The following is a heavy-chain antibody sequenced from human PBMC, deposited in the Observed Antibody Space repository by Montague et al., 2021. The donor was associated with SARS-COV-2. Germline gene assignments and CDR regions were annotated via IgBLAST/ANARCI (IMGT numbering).Heavy chain of an antibody. D-gene: IGHD3-10*01. V-gene: IGHV4-4*07. CDR3: ARDRFDFGAGRQGPIDF. J-gene: IGHJ4*02. CDR1: GDSITNHY. CDR2: MHFTGNT. Sequence: SETLSLTCSVSGDSITNHYWSWIRQPAGKGLEWIGRMHFTGNTNFSPFFSSRLTMSADTSKNQFSLNLTSVTAADTAIYFCARDRFDFGAGRQGPIDFWGQGTLVTVSS.